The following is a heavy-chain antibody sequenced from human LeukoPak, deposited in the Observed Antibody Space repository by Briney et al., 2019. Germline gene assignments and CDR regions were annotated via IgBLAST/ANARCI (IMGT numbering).Heavy chain of an antibody. J-gene: IGHJ5*02. V-gene: IGHV4-61*08. CDR2: IYYSGST. Sequence: SQTLSLTCTVSGGSISSGGYYWSWIRQPPGKGLEWIGYIYYSGSTNYNPSLKSRVTISVDTSKNQFSLKLSSVTAADTAVYYCARSPSGWYGGTFDPWGQGTLVTVSS. D-gene: IGHD6-19*01. CDR3: ARSPSGWYGGTFDP. CDR1: GGSISSGGYY.